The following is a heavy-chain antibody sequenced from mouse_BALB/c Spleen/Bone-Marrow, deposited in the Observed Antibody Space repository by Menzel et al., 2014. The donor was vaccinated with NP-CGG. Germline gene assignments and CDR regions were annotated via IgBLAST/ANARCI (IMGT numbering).Heavy chain of an antibody. CDR2: IWSGGST. CDR1: GFSFXSYG. CDR3: ARNRRSYYFDY. J-gene: IGHJ2*01. V-gene: IGHV2-2*02. Sequence: VQLQQSGPGLVQPSQSLSITCTASGFSFXSYGVHWVRQSPGKGLEWLGVIWSGGSTDYNEAFLSTLTITKDNSKNQVFLKMTSLQANDTAIYYCARNRRSYYFDYWGQGTTLTVSS.